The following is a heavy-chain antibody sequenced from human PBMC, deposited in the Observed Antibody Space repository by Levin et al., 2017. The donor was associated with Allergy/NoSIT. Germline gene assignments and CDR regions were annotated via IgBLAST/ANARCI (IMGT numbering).Heavy chain of an antibody. CDR1: GFTFSSYW. Sequence: GGSLRLSCAASGFTFSSYWMHWVRQAPGKGLVWVSRINSDGSSTSYADSVKGRFTISRDNAKNTLYLQMNSLRAEDTAVYYCARDVTPGYYDILTGTYYDYGMDVWGQGTTVTVSS. CDR3: ARDVTPGYYDILTGTYYDYGMDV. J-gene: IGHJ6*02. CDR2: INSDGSST. D-gene: IGHD3-9*01. V-gene: IGHV3-74*01.